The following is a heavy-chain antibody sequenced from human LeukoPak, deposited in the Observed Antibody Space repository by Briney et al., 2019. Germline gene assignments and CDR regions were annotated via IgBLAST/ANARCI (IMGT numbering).Heavy chain of an antibody. D-gene: IGHD6-13*01. CDR3: ARVGLGSSWGNFDY. CDR1: GYTFTSYG. Sequence: ASVKVSCKASGYTFTSYGISWVRQAPGQGLEWMGWISAYNGDTNYAQKLQGRVTLTTDTSTSTAYMELRSLRSDDMALYFCARVGLGSSWGNFDYWGQGTLVTVSS. V-gene: IGHV1-18*03. CDR2: ISAYNGDT. J-gene: IGHJ4*02.